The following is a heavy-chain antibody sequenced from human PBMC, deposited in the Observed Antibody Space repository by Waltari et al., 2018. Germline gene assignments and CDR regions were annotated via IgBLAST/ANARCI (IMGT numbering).Heavy chain of an antibody. Sequence: EEQLVESGGGLVQPGGSLRLSWAASGFTFSRDWMCWVRQAPGKGLEWVANIKQDASEKHYVDSLKGRITVSRDNAKNSLYLDMDSLRAEDTAVYYCARGRLWGFDLWGQGTLVTVSS. CDR3: ARGRLWGFDL. D-gene: IGHD3-16*01. CDR2: IKQDASEK. V-gene: IGHV3-7*04. J-gene: IGHJ4*02. CDR1: GFTFSRDW.